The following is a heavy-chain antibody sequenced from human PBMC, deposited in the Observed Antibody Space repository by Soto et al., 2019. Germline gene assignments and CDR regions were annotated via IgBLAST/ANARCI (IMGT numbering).Heavy chain of an antibody. CDR3: ARQGPYGMDV. CDR2: IYYSGST. CDR1: YGSISSYY. J-gene: IGHJ6*02. Sequence: SETLSLTCTVSYGSISSYYWSWIRQPPGKGLEWIGYIYYSGSTNYHPSLKSRVTISVDTSKNQFSLKLSSVTAADTAVYYCARQGPYGMDVWGQGTTVTVSS. V-gene: IGHV4-59*08.